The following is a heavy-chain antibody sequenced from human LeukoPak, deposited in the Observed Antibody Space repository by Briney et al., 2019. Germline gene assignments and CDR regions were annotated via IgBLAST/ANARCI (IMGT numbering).Heavy chain of an antibody. CDR3: ARELYHFDR. CDR2: VFFSEGT. J-gene: IGHJ4*02. Sequence: PSGTLSLTCSVSGGSMRNHHGTWIRQSPGKGLEWIGHVFFSEGTNYSTSLRGRITISADRSNNQIYLKLGSVTAADTAVYYCARELYHFDRWGQGALVTVSS. CDR1: GGSMRNHH. V-gene: IGHV4-59*11. D-gene: IGHD2/OR15-2a*01.